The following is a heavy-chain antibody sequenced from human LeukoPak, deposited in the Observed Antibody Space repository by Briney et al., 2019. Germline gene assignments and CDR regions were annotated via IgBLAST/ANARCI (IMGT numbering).Heavy chain of an antibody. Sequence: GGSLRLSCATSGFTFSSFAMHWVRQAPGKGLEWLALIWFDGSSKNSTDSVEGRFTISRNNYKNTLFLQMNSLRAEDTAVYYCARGFYRVRHDQSTYYFVHWGQGTLVTVSS. CDR1: GFTFSSFA. CDR3: ARGFYRVRHDQSTYYFVH. CDR2: IWFDGSSK. V-gene: IGHV3-33*01. D-gene: IGHD3-16*02. J-gene: IGHJ4*02.